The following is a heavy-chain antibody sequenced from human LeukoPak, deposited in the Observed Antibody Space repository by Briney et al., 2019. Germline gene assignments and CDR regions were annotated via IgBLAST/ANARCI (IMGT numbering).Heavy chain of an antibody. CDR3: ARAYYDSSGYSP. V-gene: IGHV1-69*04. CDR2: IIPILGIA. Sequence: ASVKVSCKASGGTFSSYAISWVRQAPGQVLEWMGRIIPILGIANYAQKFQGRVTITADKSTSTAYMELSSLRSEDTAVYYCARAYYDSSGYSPWGQGTLVTVSS. J-gene: IGHJ5*02. D-gene: IGHD3-22*01. CDR1: GGTFSSYA.